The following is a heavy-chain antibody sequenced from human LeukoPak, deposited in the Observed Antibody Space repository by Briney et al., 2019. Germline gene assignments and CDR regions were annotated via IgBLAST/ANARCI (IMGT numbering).Heavy chain of an antibody. Sequence: SETLSLTCTVSGGSISSSSYYWGWIRLPPGKGLEWIGSIYYSGSTYYNPSLKSRVTISVDTSKNQFSLKLSSVTAADTAVYYCARHWKYSSSPAFFDYWGQGTLVTVSS. CDR3: ARHWKYSSSPAFFDY. V-gene: IGHV4-39*01. CDR2: IYYSGST. D-gene: IGHD6-13*01. J-gene: IGHJ4*02. CDR1: GGSISSSSYY.